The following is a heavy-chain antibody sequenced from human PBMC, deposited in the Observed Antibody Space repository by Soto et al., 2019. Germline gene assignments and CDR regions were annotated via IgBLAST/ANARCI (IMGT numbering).Heavy chain of an antibody. CDR1: GYTFTAYA. Sequence: QVQLVQSGAEEKKPGASVKGSCKASGYTFTAYAMHWVRQAPGQRLEWMGWINAGNGNTKYSQKFQGRVTITRDTSASTAYVELSSLRSEDTAVYYCARAVAVPADFDYWGQGTLVTVSS. CDR2: INAGNGNT. CDR3: ARAVAVPADFDY. D-gene: IGHD6-19*01. V-gene: IGHV1-3*05. J-gene: IGHJ4*02.